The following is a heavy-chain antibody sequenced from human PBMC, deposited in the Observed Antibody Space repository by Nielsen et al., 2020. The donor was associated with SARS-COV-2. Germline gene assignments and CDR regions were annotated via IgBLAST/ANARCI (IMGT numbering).Heavy chain of an antibody. D-gene: IGHD6-25*01. CDR1: GFTFSDHY. CDR2: IRDKANSYTT. V-gene: IGHV3-72*01. CDR3: TRGASSAAAAYYYGLDV. J-gene: IGHJ6*02. Sequence: GGSLRLSCAASGFTFSDHYMDRVRQAPGKGLEWVARIRDKANSYTTEYDASVKGRFTISRDDSKNSVYLQMNSLKTEDTAVYYCTRGASSAAAAYYYGLDVWGQGTTVTVSS.